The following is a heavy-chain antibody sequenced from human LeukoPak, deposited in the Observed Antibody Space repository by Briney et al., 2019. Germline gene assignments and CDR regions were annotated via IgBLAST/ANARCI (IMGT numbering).Heavy chain of an antibody. CDR1: GYTFTSYG. D-gene: IGHD3-10*01. Sequence: ASVKVSCKASGYTFTSYGISWVRQAPGQGLEWMGWISGFNGNTNYAQKFQGRITVTTDTSTNTAYMELRSLRSDDTAVYYCARDDGSGSYYTGVGDYWGQGTLVTVSS. CDR3: ARDDGSGSYYTGVGDY. CDR2: ISGFNGNT. V-gene: IGHV1-18*01. J-gene: IGHJ4*02.